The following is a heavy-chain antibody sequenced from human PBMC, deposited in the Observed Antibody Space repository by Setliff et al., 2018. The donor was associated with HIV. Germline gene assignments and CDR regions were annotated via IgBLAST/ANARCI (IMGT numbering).Heavy chain of an antibody. CDR3: ARDRAESYYYYYYYMDV. CDR1: GFTFSSYS. Sequence: GGSLRLSCAASGFTFSSYSMNWVRQAPGKGLEWVSSISSSSSYIYDADSEKGRFTISRDNAKNSLYLQMNSLSAEDTAVYYCARDRAESYYYYYYYMDVWGKGTTVTVSS. CDR2: ISSSSSYI. J-gene: IGHJ6*03. V-gene: IGHV3-21*01. D-gene: IGHD3-10*01.